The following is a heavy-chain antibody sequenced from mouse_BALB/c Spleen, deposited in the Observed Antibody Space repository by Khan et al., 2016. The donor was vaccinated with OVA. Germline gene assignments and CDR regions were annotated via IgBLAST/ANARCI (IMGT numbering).Heavy chain of an antibody. CDR1: GYSITSDYA. J-gene: IGHJ2*01. V-gene: IGHV3-2*02. CDR2: ISYSGNT. D-gene: IGHD1-1*01. CDR3: ARVYGGDFDY. Sequence: QLEESGPGLVKPSQSLSLTCTVTGYSITSDYAWNWIRQFPGNKLEWMGYISYSGNTNYNPSLKSRISITRDTSKNQFFLQLISVTTEDTATXYCARVYGGDFDYWGQVTTLPVSS.